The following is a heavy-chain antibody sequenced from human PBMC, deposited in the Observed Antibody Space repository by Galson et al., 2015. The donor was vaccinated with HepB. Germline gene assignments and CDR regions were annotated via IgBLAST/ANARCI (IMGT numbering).Heavy chain of an antibody. D-gene: IGHD5-18*01. CDR3: ARGSLQLWFGYFDY. CDR1: GFTFSSYA. CDR2: ISYDGSNK. J-gene: IGHJ4*02. V-gene: IGHV3-30*04. Sequence: SLRLSCAASGFTFSSYAMHWVRQAPGKGLEWVAVISYDGSNKYYADSVKGRFTISRDNSKNTLYLQMNSLRAEDTAVYYCARGSLQLWFGYFDYWGQGTLVTVSS.